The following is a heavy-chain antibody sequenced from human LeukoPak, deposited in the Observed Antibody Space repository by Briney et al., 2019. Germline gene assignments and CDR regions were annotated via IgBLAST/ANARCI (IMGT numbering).Heavy chain of an antibody. Sequence: GGSLRLSCAASGFTVSSSYMSWVRQAPGKGLEWVSVIYSGGSTYYADSVKGRFTISRDNSKNTLYLQMNSLRAEDTAVYYCARARQELRYYYHGMDVWGQGTTVTVSS. CDR3: ARARQELRYYYHGMDV. D-gene: IGHD3-10*01. CDR2: IYSGGST. CDR1: GFTVSSSY. V-gene: IGHV3-66*01. J-gene: IGHJ6*02.